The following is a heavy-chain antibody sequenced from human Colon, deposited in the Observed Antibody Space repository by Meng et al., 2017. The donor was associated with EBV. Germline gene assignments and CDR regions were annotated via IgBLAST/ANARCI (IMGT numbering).Heavy chain of an antibody. CDR1: GFTFSTYW. Sequence: VQLVESGGGLVKPGGSLRLSGAASGFTFSTYWMHWVRQAPGKGLVWISRINENGGTTTYADSVRGRFTISRDNTKNTLYLEMNNLRDDDTAVYFCSRDLAGPFDDWGQGTLVTVSS. CDR3: SRDLAGPFDD. CDR2: INENGGTT. V-gene: IGHV3-74*03. J-gene: IGHJ4*02.